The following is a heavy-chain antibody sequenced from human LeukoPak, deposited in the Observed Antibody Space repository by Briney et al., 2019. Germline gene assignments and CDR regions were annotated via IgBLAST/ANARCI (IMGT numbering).Heavy chain of an antibody. V-gene: IGHV5-51*02. J-gene: IGHJ3*01. D-gene: IGHD1-26*01. CDR2: IYPGDAGT. CDR3: GVSGDRVPLQDDVFDV. Sequence: AGSLQISCKVSGDCFTSYCTGWVRRMPGGRVEWRVIIYPGDAGTTYSPSSQGRVTISVNKTINTAYLQWSSLPGADTAMYYCGVSGDRVPLQDDVFDVWGQGTLVTVST. CDR1: GDCFTSYC.